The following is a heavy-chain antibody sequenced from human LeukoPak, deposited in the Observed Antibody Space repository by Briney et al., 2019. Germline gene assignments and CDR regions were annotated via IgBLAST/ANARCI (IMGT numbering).Heavy chain of an antibody. Sequence: GGSLRLSCAASGFTFSSYAMRWVRQAPGKGREWVSAISGSGGSTYYADSVKGRFTISRDNSKNTLYLQMNSLRAEDTAVYYCAKETATVTTRDPFDYWGQGTLVTVSS. CDR1: GFTFSSYA. CDR3: AKETATVTTRDPFDY. J-gene: IGHJ4*02. CDR2: ISGSGGST. V-gene: IGHV3-23*01. D-gene: IGHD4-17*01.